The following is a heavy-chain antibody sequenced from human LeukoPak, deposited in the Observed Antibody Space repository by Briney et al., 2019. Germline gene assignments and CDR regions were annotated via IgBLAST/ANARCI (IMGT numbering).Heavy chain of an antibody. CDR3: ASRTGGVRIWYFDL. J-gene: IGHJ2*01. V-gene: IGHV3-66*01. Sequence: GGSLRLSCAATGFTFSNYAMSWVRQAPGKGLGWVSVIYSGGNTYHAGSVKGRSTISKDNSKNTLYLQMNSLRAEDTAVYYCASRTGGVRIWYFDLWGRGTLVTVSS. D-gene: IGHD3-16*01. CDR1: GFTFSNYA. CDR2: IYSGGNT.